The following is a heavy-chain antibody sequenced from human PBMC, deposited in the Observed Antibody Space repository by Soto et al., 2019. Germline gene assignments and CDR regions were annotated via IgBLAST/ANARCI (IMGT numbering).Heavy chain of an antibody. J-gene: IGHJ3*02. CDR3: ARDPRYCSGGSCIGDAFDI. V-gene: IGHV1-24*01. CDR2: FDPEDGET. Sequence: ASVKVSCTVSGYTHTELSMHWVRQAPGKGLEWMGGFDPEDGETIYAQKFQGRVTITRDTSASTAYMELSSLRSEDTAVYYCARDPRYCSGGSCIGDAFDIWGQGTMVTVSS. CDR1: GYTHTELS. D-gene: IGHD2-15*01.